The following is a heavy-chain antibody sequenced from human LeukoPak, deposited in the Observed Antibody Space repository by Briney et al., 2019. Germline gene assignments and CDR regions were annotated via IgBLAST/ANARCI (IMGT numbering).Heavy chain of an antibody. CDR3: ARDGPALGPIVGP. CDR2: IWDDGSNK. V-gene: IGHV3-33*01. D-gene: IGHD2-15*01. CDR1: GFTFSSYG. J-gene: IGHJ5*02. Sequence: GGSLRLSCAASGFTFSSYGMHWVRQAPGKGLEWVAVIWDDGSNKYYADSVRGRFTISRDNSKNTLYLQVNSLRVEDTAIYYCARDGPALGPIVGPWGQGTLVTVSS.